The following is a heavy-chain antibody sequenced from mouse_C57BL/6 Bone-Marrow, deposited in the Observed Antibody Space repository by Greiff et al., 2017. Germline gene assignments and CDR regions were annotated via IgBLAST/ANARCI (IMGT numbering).Heavy chain of an antibody. J-gene: IGHJ3*01. D-gene: IGHD2-12*01. Sequence: VQLQQSGPELVKPGASVKISCTASGYAFSSSWMNWVKQRPGKGLEWIGRIYPGDGDTNYNGNFKGKATLTADKSSSTAYMQLSSLTSEDSAVYFCAKGYRGFAYWGQGTLVTVSA. CDR1: GYAFSSSW. CDR2: IYPGDGDT. V-gene: IGHV1-82*01. CDR3: AKGYRGFAY.